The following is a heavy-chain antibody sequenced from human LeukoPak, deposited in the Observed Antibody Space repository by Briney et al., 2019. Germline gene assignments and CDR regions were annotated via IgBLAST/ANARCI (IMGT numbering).Heavy chain of an antibody. CDR2: IYPDDSDT. D-gene: IGHD3-3*01. J-gene: IGHJ6*03. CDR3: ARHEVGGDSSSGYEYYYYMGV. V-gene: IGHV5-51*01. CDR1: GYTFTNYW. Sequence: GESLKISCKASGYTFTNYWIGWVRQMPGKGLEWMGIIYPDDSDTKYSPSFQGHVTISVDESISTAYLQWSSLKASDTAIYYCARHEVGGDSSSGYEYYYYMGVWGKGTAATVFS.